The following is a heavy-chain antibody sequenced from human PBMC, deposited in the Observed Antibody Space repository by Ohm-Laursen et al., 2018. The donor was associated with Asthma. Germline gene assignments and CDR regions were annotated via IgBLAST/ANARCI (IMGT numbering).Heavy chain of an antibody. V-gene: IGHV4-59*07. J-gene: IGHJ6*02. D-gene: IGHD2-15*01. CDR2: IYYSGST. Sequence: SDTLSLTCTVSSASIRNFYWSWIRQPPGKGLEWIGYIYYSGSTNYNPSLKSRVTVSVDTSKNQFSLKLSSVTAADTAVYYCARVVVESGYLEEYYYYYGMDVWGQGTTVTVSS. CDR1: SASIRNFY. CDR3: ARVVVESGYLEEYYYYYGMDV.